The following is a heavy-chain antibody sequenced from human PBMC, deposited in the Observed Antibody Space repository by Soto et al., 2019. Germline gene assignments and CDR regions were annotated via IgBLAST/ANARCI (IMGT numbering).Heavy chain of an antibody. CDR1: GYTFTSYG. CDR2: ISAYNGNT. D-gene: IGHD6-6*01. Sequence: RASVKVSCKASGYTFTSYGISWVRQAPGQGLEWMGWISAYNGNTNYAQKLQGRVTMTTDTSTSTAYMELRSLRSDDTAVYYCARVRGIAARPYYYGMDVWGQGTTVTVSS. J-gene: IGHJ6*02. V-gene: IGHV1-18*01. CDR3: ARVRGIAARPYYYGMDV.